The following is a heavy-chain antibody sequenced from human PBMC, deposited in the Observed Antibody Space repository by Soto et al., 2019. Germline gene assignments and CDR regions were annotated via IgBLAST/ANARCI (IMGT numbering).Heavy chain of an antibody. CDR2: IYHSGST. Sequence: LSLTCTVSGDSINSVDHYWSWIRQPPGKGLEWMGYIYHSGSTHYNPSLNSRLTISIDTSTNRFSLNLTSVTAADTAVYFCARLRWETENNWFDPWGQGALVTVSS. V-gene: IGHV4-30-4*01. CDR1: GDSINSVDHY. J-gene: IGHJ5*02. CDR3: ARLRWETENNWFDP. D-gene: IGHD1-26*01.